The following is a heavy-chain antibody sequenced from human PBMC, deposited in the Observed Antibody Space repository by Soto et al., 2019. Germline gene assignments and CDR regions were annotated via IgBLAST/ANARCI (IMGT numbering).Heavy chain of an antibody. D-gene: IGHD6-13*01. CDR1: GYSFTTHG. V-gene: IGHV1-18*01. J-gene: IGHJ5*01. Sequence: ASVKVSCKASGYSFTTHGITWVRQAPGQGLEGMGLITTYSGHTRYSPSLQGRVSMTRDTATSPAYMELKSLRADDPAVYYRARVSSSRYSRPHWFDSWGQGTLVTVSS. CDR2: ITTYSGHT. CDR3: ARVSSSRYSRPHWFDS.